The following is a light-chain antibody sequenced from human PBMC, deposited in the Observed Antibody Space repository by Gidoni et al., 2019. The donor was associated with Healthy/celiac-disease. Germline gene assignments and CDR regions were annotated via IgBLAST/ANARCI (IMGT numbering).Light chain of an antibody. CDR3: QSYDSSLRGWV. CDR2: DNN. V-gene: IGLV1-40*01. Sequence: SVLTQPPSLSRAPGQRVTISCTGSSSNIGTGYAVHWYQQLPGTAPKLLIYDNNNRPSGVPDRFSGSKSGTSASLAITGLQAEDEADYYCQSYDSSLRGWVFGGGTKLTVL. J-gene: IGLJ3*02. CDR1: SSNIGTGYA.